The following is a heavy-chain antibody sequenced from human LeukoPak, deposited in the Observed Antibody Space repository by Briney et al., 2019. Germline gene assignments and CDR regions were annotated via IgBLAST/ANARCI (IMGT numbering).Heavy chain of an antibody. V-gene: IGHV4-59*01. CDR1: GGSFSTYY. D-gene: IGHD1-26*01. J-gene: IGHJ4*02. Sequence: SETLSLTCTVTGGSFSTYYWSWIRQPPGKGPEWIGHFYYSGSTNYNPSLKSRVTISVDTSRNQFSLKLTSVTAADTAVYYCARGQGGNYYLNYFDYWGQGALVTVSS. CDR2: FYYSGST. CDR3: ARGQGGNYYLNYFDY.